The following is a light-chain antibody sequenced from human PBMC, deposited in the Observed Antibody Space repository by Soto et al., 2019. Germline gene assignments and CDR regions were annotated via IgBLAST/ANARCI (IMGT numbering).Light chain of an antibody. CDR1: QDIRNF. Sequence: DIQMTQSPTSLSASVGDRVTITCRASQDIRNFVAWYQQKPGKAPKLLIYAASTLQSGVPSRFSGSGSGTDLPLTINRLQPEDVATYSCQKYSSVPVFGPGTKVEIK. V-gene: IGKV1-27*01. CDR2: AAS. J-gene: IGKJ3*01. CDR3: QKYSSVPV.